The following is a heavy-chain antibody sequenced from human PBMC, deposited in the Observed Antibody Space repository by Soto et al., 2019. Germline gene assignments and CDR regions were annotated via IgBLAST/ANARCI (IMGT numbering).Heavy chain of an antibody. Sequence: PSETLSLTCTVSGGSSRSGDYYWSWIRQPPEKGLEWIGYISYSETTYYSPSLKSRVTISPDTSKNQFSLKLSSVTAADTAVYYCARRSSTSSYAMDVWGQGTTVTVSS. CDR2: ISYSETT. J-gene: IGHJ6*02. CDR3: ARRSSTSSYAMDV. D-gene: IGHD2-2*01. V-gene: IGHV4-30-4*01. CDR1: GGSSRSGDYY.